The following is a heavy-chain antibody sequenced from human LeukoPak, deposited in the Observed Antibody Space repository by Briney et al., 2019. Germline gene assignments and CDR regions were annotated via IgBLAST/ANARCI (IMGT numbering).Heavy chain of an antibody. CDR3: AREITVTPDFDY. CDR1: GFTFDDFG. CDR2: INWNGGST. D-gene: IGHD4-17*01. V-gene: IGHV3-20*04. J-gene: IGHJ4*02. Sequence: GGPLNLSGAASGFTFDDFGMGGVRQPPGKGREWVSGINWNGGSTGYADSVKGRFTISRDNAKNSLYLQMNSLRAEDTALYYCAREITVTPDFDYWGQGTLVTVSS.